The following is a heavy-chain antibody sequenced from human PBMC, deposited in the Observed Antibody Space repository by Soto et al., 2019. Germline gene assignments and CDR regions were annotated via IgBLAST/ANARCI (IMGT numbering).Heavy chain of an antibody. D-gene: IGHD6-19*01. J-gene: IGHJ4*02. CDR1: GFTFSSYW. CDR2: IKQDGSEK. CDR3: ARDYLDSSGWYDY. V-gene: IGHV3-7*01. Sequence: GGSLRLSCAASGFTFSSYWMSWVRQAPGKGLEWVANIKQDGSEKYYVESVKGRFTISRDNAKNSLYLQMNSLRAEDTAVYYCARDYLDSSGWYDYWGQGTLVTVSS.